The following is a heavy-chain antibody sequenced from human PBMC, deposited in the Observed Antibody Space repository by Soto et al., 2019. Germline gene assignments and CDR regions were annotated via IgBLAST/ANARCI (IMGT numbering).Heavy chain of an antibody. Sequence: PGGSLRLSCAASGFTFSSYAMSWVRQAPGKGLEWVSAISGSGGNTYYADSVKGRFTISRDNSKNTLYLQMNSLRAEDTAVYYCAKAVVPNRYYFDYWGQGTLVTVSA. J-gene: IGHJ4*02. CDR1: GFTFSSYA. CDR3: AKAVVPNRYYFDY. CDR2: ISGSGGNT. V-gene: IGHV3-23*01. D-gene: IGHD3-10*02.